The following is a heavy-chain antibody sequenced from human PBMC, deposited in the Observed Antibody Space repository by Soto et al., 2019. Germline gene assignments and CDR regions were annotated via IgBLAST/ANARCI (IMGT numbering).Heavy chain of an antibody. V-gene: IGHV4-59*01. D-gene: IGHD4-4*01. CDR1: GGSISSYY. J-gene: IGHJ5*02. CDR2: IYYSGST. CDR3: ARELSTVLRWFDP. Sequence: SETLSLTCTVSGGSISSYYWSWIRQPPGKGLEWIGYIYYSGSTNYNPSLKSRVTISVDTSKNQFSLKLGSVTAADTAVYYCARELSTVLRWFDPWGQGTLVTVSS.